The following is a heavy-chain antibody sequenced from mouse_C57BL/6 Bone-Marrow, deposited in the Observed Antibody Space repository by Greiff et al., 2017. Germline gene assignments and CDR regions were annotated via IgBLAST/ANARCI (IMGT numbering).Heavy chain of an antibody. V-gene: IGHV5-12*01. Sequence: DVKLVESGGGLVQPGGSLKLSCAASGFTFSDYYMYWVRQTPEKRLEWVAYISNGGGSTYYPDTVKGRFTISRDNAKNTLYLQMSRLKSEDTAMYYCAKYDYDNYWGQGTTLTVSS. CDR2: ISNGGGST. D-gene: IGHD2-4*01. J-gene: IGHJ2*01. CDR1: GFTFSDYY. CDR3: AKYDYDNY.